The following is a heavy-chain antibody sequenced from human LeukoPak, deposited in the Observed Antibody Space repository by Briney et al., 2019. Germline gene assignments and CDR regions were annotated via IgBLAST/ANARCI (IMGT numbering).Heavy chain of an antibody. CDR2: IGNTES. CDR3: AKDWIQFNRVFDCFDS. J-gene: IGHJ4*02. Sequence: GGSLRLSCATSGFPFETNAMSWVRQAPGKGLEWVATIGNTESFYADSVTGRFTISRDNSKNTVNLQMNRLRVEDTAIYYCAKDWIQFNRVFDCFDSWGQGTLVTVSS. V-gene: IGHV3-23*01. D-gene: IGHD5-18*01. CDR1: GFPFETNA.